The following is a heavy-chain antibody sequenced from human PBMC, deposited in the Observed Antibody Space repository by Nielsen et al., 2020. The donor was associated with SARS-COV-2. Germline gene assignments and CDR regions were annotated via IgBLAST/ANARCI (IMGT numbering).Heavy chain of an antibody. V-gene: IGHV4-59*12. CDR1: GGSISSYY. CDR2: IYYSGST. D-gene: IGHD3-22*01. Sequence: SETLSLTCTVSGGSISSYYWSWIRQPPGKGLEWIGYIYYSGSTNYNPSLKSRVTISVDTSKNQFSLKLSSVTAADTAVYYCAKDDSPFDYWGQGTLVTVSS. J-gene: IGHJ4*02. CDR3: AKDDSPFDY.